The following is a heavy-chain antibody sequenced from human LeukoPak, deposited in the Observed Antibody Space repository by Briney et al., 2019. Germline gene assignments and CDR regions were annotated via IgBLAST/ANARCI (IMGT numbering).Heavy chain of an antibody. D-gene: IGHD6-13*01. CDR2: IYPGDSDT. V-gene: IGHV5-51*01. Sequence: GESLKISCKGSGYTFTSYWIAWVRQMPGKGLEWMGIIYPGDSDTRYSPSFQGQVTISADKSISTAYLQWSSLKASDTAMYYCARIMSSSWYSVGWFDPWGQGTLVTVSS. CDR3: ARIMSSSWYSVGWFDP. J-gene: IGHJ5*02. CDR1: GYTFTSYW.